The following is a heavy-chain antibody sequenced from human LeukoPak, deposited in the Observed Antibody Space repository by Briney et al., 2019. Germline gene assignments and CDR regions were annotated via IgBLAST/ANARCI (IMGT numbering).Heavy chain of an antibody. CDR3: ARESGSYEAYFDY. Sequence: SVTVSFKASVGTFISYAISWVRQAPGQGLEWMGRIFPIFATANYAQKFQGRVTITADESTSTAYMELSSLRSEDTAVYYCARESGSYEAYFDYWGQGTLVTVSS. CDR1: VGTFISYA. V-gene: IGHV1-69*13. J-gene: IGHJ4*02. D-gene: IGHD1-26*01. CDR2: IFPIFATA.